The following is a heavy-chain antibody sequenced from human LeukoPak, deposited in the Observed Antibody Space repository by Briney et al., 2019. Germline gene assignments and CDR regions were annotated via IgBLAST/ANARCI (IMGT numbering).Heavy chain of an antibody. CDR2: INHSGST. J-gene: IGHJ6*02. CDR1: GGSFGGYY. V-gene: IGHV4-34*01. Sequence: SETLSLTCAVYGGSFGGYYWSWIRQPPGKGLEWIGEINHSGSTNYNPSLKSRVTISVDTSKNQFSLKLSSVTAADTAVYYCARFAGTTSHYYYGMDVWGQGTTVTVSS. CDR3: ARFAGTTSHYYYGMDV. D-gene: IGHD1-7*01.